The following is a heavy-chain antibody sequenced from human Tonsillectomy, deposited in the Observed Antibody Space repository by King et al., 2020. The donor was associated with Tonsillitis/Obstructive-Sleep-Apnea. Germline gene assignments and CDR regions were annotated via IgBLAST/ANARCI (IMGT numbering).Heavy chain of an antibody. CDR1: GFTFSGYG. CDR3: ARDQGGYDSVYFDY. Sequence: VQLVESWGGVVQPGRSLRLSCAASGFTFSGYGMHWVRQAPGKGLEWVAVMGYDGTNEYYADSVKGRFTISRDNSKKTLYLQMNSLRVEDTAMYYCARDQGGYDSVYFDYWGQGTLVTVSP. CDR2: MGYDGTNE. J-gene: IGHJ4*02. V-gene: IGHV3-33*01. D-gene: IGHD5-12*01.